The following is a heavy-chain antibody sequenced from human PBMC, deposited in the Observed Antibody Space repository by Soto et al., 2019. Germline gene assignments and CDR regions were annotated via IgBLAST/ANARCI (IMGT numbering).Heavy chain of an antibody. J-gene: IGHJ6*02. CDR1: GYTFTSYV. Sequence: ASVKVSCKASGYTFTSYVMHWVRQAPGQRLEWMGWINAGNGNTKYSQKFQGRVTITRDTSASTAYMELSSLRSEDTAVYYCARDGGGAYIYYYYYGMDVWGQGTTVTVSS. V-gene: IGHV1-3*01. CDR3: ARDGGGAYIYYYYYGMDV. CDR2: INAGNGNT. D-gene: IGHD2-21*01.